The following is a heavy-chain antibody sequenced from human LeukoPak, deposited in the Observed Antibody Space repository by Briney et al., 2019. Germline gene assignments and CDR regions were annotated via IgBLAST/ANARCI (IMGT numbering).Heavy chain of an antibody. J-gene: IGHJ4*02. CDR3: ATVGVGYYDSSGHYSAYYFDY. Sequence: GASVKVSCKASGYTFTSYDINWVRQATGQGLEWMGWMNPNSGNTGYAQKFQGRVTMTRNTSISTAYMELSSLRSEDTAVYYCATVGVGYYDSSGHYSAYYFDYWGQGTLVTVSS. CDR1: GYTFTSYD. D-gene: IGHD3-22*01. CDR2: MNPNSGNT. V-gene: IGHV1-8*01.